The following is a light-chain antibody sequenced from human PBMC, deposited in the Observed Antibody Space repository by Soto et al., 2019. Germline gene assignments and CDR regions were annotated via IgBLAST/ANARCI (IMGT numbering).Light chain of an antibody. V-gene: IGKV3-11*02. CDR1: HSVSGN. CDR3: QQRSAWQIT. CDR2: DAS. J-gene: IGKJ5*01. Sequence: EIVLTQSPATLSLSPGDRATLSCRASHSVSGNLAWYQQRPGQPPRLLIYDASTRATGVPARFSGGGSARDFTLTISSLEPVDSAVYYCQQRSAWQITFGQGTRVEIE.